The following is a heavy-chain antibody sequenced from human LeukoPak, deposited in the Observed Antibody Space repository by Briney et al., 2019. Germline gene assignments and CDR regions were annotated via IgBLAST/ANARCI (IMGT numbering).Heavy chain of an antibody. CDR3: AMGTRSSWRSVLCWHFDR. CDR1: GAPVNTDPNC. D-gene: IGHD5-12*01. J-gene: IGHJ2*01. CDR2: IYPAGFT. V-gene: IGHV4-61*02. Sequence: PSETLSLTCTVSGAPVNTDPNCWTWVRQPAGKGLEWIGRIYPAGFTDYIPSLKSRVAISLDQSTNQVSLQVTSVIAAETATYYCAMGTRSSWRSVLCWHFDRWGRGTLVSVSS.